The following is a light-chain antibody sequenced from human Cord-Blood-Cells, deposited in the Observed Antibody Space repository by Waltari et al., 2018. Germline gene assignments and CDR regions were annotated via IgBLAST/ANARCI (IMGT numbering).Light chain of an antibody. Sequence: DIVMSLSPAALSVSPGERATLSCRASQRVSSNLACYQQKPGQAPRLLIYGASTRATSIPARFSGSGAGTEVTLTISSLQSEDFAVYYCQQYNNWPPYTFGQGTKLEIK. V-gene: IGKV3-15*01. CDR2: GAS. CDR1: QRVSSN. J-gene: IGKJ2*01. CDR3: QQYNNWPPYT.